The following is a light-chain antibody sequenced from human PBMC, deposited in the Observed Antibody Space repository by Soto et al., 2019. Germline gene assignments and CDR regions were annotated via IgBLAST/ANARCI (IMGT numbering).Light chain of an antibody. CDR3: QQDDQLMYT. Sequence: DIQMTQSPSSLSASVGDRVTITCQASQDISNYLNWYQQKPGNAPKLLIYDASNLETGVPSRFSGSGSGTDFTFTISRRQPVDIATYHCQQDDQLMYTFGQGTKLAIK. J-gene: IGKJ2*01. V-gene: IGKV1-33*01. CDR2: DAS. CDR1: QDISNY.